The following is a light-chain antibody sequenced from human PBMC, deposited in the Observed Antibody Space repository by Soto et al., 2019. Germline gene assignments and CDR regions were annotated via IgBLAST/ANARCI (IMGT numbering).Light chain of an antibody. CDR1: QTISSW. J-gene: IGKJ4*01. Sequence: DIQMTQSPSTLSGSVGDRVTITCRASQTISSWLAWYQQKPGKAPKLLIYKAYSLESGVQSRFSGSGSGTEFTLTIRSLQPDDFATYYCKQYNSYPLTFGGGTKVDIK. CDR3: KQYNSYPLT. CDR2: KAY. V-gene: IGKV1-5*03.